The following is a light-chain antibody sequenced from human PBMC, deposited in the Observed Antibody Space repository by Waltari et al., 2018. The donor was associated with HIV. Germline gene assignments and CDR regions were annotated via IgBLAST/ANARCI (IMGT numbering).Light chain of an antibody. CDR1: HSIARS. CDR2: CAS. CDR3: QQSNSLPRT. Sequence: EIVLTQSPVFHSVTPKEKVTITCRASHSIARSLNWYQQKTDQSPKLRIKCASQSISGVPSRFSGSGSGTDFTLTINSLEAEDAAAYYCQQSNSLPRTFGGGTKVEIK. V-gene: IGKV6D-21*02. J-gene: IGKJ4*01.